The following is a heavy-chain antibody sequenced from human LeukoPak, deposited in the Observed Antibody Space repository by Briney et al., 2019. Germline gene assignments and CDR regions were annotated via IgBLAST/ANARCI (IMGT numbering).Heavy chain of an antibody. CDR2: MNPNSGNT. CDR3: ATVVSGRNFDY. CDR1: GYTFTSYD. D-gene: IGHD2-15*01. V-gene: IGHV1-8*01. Sequence: ASVKVSCKASGYTFTSYDINWVRQATGQGLEWMGWMNPNSGNTGYAQKFQGRVTMTEDTSTDTAYMELSSLRSEDTAVYYCATVVSGRNFDYWGQGTLVTVSS. J-gene: IGHJ4*02.